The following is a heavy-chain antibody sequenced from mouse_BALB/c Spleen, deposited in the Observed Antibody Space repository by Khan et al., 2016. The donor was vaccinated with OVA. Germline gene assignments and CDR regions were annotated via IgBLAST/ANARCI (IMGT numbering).Heavy chain of an antibody. D-gene: IGHD1-3*01. V-gene: IGHV2-9*02. Sequence: QVPLKESGPGLVAPSQSLSITCTVSGFSLTSYGVHWVRQPPGKGLEWLGVIWAGGSTTYNSALMSRLSISKDNSKSQVFLKRNMLQTDDTAMYYWARREDIGGQGNTLTVSS. J-gene: IGHJ2*01. CDR1: GFSLTSYG. CDR3: ARREDI. CDR2: IWAGGST.